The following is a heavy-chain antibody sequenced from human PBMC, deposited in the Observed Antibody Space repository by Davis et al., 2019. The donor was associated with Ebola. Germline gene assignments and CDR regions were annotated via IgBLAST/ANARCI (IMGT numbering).Heavy chain of an antibody. D-gene: IGHD2-15*01. CDR3: ARDEIVVVAAATSPYYYYGMDV. CDR2: INPGGCSS. V-gene: IGHV1-46*01. CDR1: RYTFTNYY. J-gene: IGHJ6*04. Sequence: AASVKVSRKASRYTFTNYYMHWVRQAPGQGLEGMGIINPGGCSSSYAQKFQGRVTMTRDTSTSTVYMELSSLRSEDTAIYYCARDEIVVVAAATSPYYYYGMDVWGKGTTVTVSS.